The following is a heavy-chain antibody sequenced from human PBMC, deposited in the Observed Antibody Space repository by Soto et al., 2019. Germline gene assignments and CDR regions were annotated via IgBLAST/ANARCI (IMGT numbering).Heavy chain of an antibody. CDR2: IIPIFGTA. V-gene: IGHV1-69*06. D-gene: IGHD3-22*01. Sequence: SVKVSCKASGGTFSSYAISWVRQAPGQGLEWMGGIIPIFGTANYAQKFQGRVTITADKSTSTAYMELSSLRSEDTAVYYCASPFFYYYDSSGYPRNGFDIWGQGTMGTVSS. J-gene: IGHJ3*02. CDR1: GGTFSSYA. CDR3: ASPFFYYYDSSGYPRNGFDI.